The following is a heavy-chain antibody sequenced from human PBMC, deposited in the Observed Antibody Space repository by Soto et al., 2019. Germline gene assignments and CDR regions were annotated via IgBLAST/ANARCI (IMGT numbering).Heavy chain of an antibody. J-gene: IGHJ6*02. V-gene: IGHV1-69*13. CDR3: AREGGSGNYRYYAMDV. CDR1: GYTFTSYA. CDR2: IIPIFGTA. Sequence: ASVKVSCKASGYTFTSYAMHWVRQAPGQRLEWMGGIIPIFGTANYAQKFQGRVTITADESTSTAYMELSSLRSEDTAVYYCAREGGSGNYRYYAMDVWGQGTTVTVSS. D-gene: IGHD3-10*01.